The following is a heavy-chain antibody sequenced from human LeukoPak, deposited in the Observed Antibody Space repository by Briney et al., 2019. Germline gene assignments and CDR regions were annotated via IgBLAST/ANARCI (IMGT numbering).Heavy chain of an antibody. V-gene: IGHV4-59*01. Sequence: SETLSLTCTVSGGSISSYYWSWIRQPPGKGLEWIGYIYYSGSTNYNPSLKSRVTISVDTSKNQFSLKLSSVTAADTAVYYCARVFPTWRAMVRGANYFDYWGQGTMVTVSS. CDR2: IYYSGST. J-gene: IGHJ4*03. CDR3: ARVFPTWRAMVRGANYFDY. CDR1: GGSISSYY. D-gene: IGHD3-10*01.